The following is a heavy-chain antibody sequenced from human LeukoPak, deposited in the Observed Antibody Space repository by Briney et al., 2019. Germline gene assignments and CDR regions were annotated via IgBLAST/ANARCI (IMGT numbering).Heavy chain of an antibody. J-gene: IGHJ5*02. V-gene: IGHV4-34*01. CDR1: GGSFSGYY. D-gene: IGHD2-2*01. CDR3: ARYCSSTTLRLNWFDP. Sequence: SETLSLTCAVYGGSFSGYYWSRIRQPPGKGLEWIGEINHSGSTNYNPSLKSRVTISVDTSKNQFSLKLSSVTAADTAVYYCARYCSSTTLRLNWFDPWGQGTLVTVSS. CDR2: INHSGST.